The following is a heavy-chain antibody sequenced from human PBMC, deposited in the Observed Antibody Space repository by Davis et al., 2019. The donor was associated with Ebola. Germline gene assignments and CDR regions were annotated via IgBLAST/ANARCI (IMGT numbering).Heavy chain of an antibody. V-gene: IGHV3-7*03. CDR2: IKQDGSEK. CDR3: AKANLEDTMIVVVNGPFDY. D-gene: IGHD3-22*01. CDR1: GFTISSYW. J-gene: IGHJ4*02. Sequence: PGGSLRLSCAASGFTISSYWLSWVRQAPGKGLEWVANIKQDGSEKYYADSVKGRLTISRDNSKNTLYLQMNSLRAEDTAVYYCAKANLEDTMIVVVNGPFDYWGQGTLVTVSS.